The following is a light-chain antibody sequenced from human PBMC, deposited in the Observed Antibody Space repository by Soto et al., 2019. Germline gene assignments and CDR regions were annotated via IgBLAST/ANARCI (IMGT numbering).Light chain of an antibody. CDR3: SSYAGNNVV. V-gene: IGLV2-8*01. CDR2: EVS. Sequence: QSALTQPPSASGSPGQSVTISCTGTSSDVGGYNYVSWYQQHPGKAPKLMIYEVSKRPSGVPDRFSGSKSGNTASLTVSGLQAEDGADYYCSSYAGNNVVFGGGTKLTVL. J-gene: IGLJ2*01. CDR1: SSDVGGYNY.